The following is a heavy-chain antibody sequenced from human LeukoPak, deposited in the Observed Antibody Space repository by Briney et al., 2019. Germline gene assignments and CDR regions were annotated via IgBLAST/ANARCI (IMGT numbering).Heavy chain of an antibody. CDR2: IYYSGST. CDR3: ARDAGHQLSRRNYYAMDV. V-gene: IGHV4-59*12. D-gene: IGHD2-2*01. Sequence: PSETLSLTCTVSGGSISSYYWSWIRRPPGKGLEWIGYIYYSGSTNYNPSLKSRVTISVDTSKNQFSLKVNSVTAADAAVYYCARDAGHQLSRRNYYAMDVWGQGTTVTVSS. J-gene: IGHJ6*02. CDR1: GGSISSYY.